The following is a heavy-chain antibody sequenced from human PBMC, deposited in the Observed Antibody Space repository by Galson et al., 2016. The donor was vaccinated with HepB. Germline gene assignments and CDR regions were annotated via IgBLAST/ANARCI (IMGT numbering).Heavy chain of an antibody. V-gene: IGHV4-34*01. CDR1: GESFTGFY. Sequence: SETLSLTCAVSGESFTGFYWSWIRQPPGKGLEWIGEVNRGGGQVDLGVTTNYTPSLKSRLTLSLDTSTNPFYLRLRSVTAADTAVYYCARLRKGREVYYFDYWGQGTLVTVSS. CDR2: VNRGGGQVDLGVTT. D-gene: IGHD3-10*01. J-gene: IGHJ4*02. CDR3: ARLRKGREVYYFDY.